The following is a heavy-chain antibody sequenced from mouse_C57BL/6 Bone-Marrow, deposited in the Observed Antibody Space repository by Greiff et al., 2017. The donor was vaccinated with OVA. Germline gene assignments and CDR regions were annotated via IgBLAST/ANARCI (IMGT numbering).Heavy chain of an antibody. CDR1: GYTFTSYW. D-gene: IGHD1-1*01. J-gene: IGHJ3*01. CDR3: VYYYGSSPAWFAY. V-gene: IGHV1-50*01. CDR2: IDPSDSYT. Sequence: QVQLQQPGAELVKPGASVKLSCKASGYTFTSYWMQWVKQRPGQGLEWIGEIDPSDSYTNYNQKFKGKATLTVDTSSSTAYMQLSSLTSEDSAVYYCVYYYGSSPAWFAYWGQGTLVTVSA.